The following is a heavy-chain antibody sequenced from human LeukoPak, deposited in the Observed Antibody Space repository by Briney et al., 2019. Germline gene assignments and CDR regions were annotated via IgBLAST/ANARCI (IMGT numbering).Heavy chain of an antibody. J-gene: IGHJ3*02. V-gene: IGHV3-48*04. CDR3: ARDIVPRIAAAGTVGDAFDI. CDR2: ISSSSSTI. Sequence: GGSLRLSCAASGFTFSSYSMNWVRQAPGKGLEWVSYISSSSSTIYYTDSVKGRFTISRDNAKNSLYLQMNSLRAEDTAVYYCARDIVPRIAAAGTVGDAFDIWGQGTMVTVSS. CDR1: GFTFSSYS. D-gene: IGHD6-13*01.